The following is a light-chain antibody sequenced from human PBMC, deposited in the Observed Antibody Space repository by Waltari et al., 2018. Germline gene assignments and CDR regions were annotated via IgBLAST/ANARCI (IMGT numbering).Light chain of an antibody. CDR1: SSDVGGSAY. Sequence: QSALTQPASVSGSPGQSITISCPGTSSDVGGSAYVSWYQQHPGKAPKLMIYDVSNRPSGVSNRFSGSKSDNTASLTISGLQAEDEADYYCSSYTSSSTLVFGGGTKLTVL. CDR2: DVS. V-gene: IGLV2-14*03. J-gene: IGLJ2*01. CDR3: SSYTSSSTLV.